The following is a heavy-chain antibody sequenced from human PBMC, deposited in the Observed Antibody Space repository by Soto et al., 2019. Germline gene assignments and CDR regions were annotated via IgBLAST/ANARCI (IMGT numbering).Heavy chain of an antibody. CDR1: EFAFRSYG. Sequence: QVQLVESGGGVVQPGRSLRLSCAASEFAFRSYGMHWVRQAPGKGLEWVAFIWYDGSNEHYADSVKGRFTISRDNSKNTLYLQMNSLRAEDTAVYYCARNTYGAATTDYWDQGTLVIVSS. V-gene: IGHV3-33*01. J-gene: IGHJ4*02. CDR3: ARNTYGAATTDY. CDR2: IWYDGSNE. D-gene: IGHD1-1*01.